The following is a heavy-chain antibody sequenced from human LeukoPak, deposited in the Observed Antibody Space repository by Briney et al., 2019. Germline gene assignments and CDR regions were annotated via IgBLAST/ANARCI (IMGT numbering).Heavy chain of an antibody. V-gene: IGHV3-43*02. CDR1: GFTFDDYA. CDR2: ISGGGGST. J-gene: IGHJ4*02. D-gene: IGHD6-13*01. Sequence: GGSLRLSCAASGFTFDDYAMHWVRQAPGKGLEWVSLISGGGGSTYYADSVKGRFTISRDNSKNSLYLQMNSLRTEDTALYYCAKDSSSHFGYYFDYWGQGTLVTVSS. CDR3: AKDSSSHFGYYFDY.